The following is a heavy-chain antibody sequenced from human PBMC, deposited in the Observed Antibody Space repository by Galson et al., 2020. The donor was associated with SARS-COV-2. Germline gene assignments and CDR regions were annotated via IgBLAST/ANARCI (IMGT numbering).Heavy chain of an antibody. J-gene: IGHJ3*01. V-gene: IGHV4-34*01. D-gene: IGHD5-18*01. CDR2: INYSGHT. Sequence: ETLSLTCAVYGGSLGGDFWTWIRQPPGKGLEWIGQINYSGHTNFNPSLKSRVTMSVDTSMKQISLKMISVTAADTAMYYCARVRVDTGIPREFDVWGQGTTVTVSS. CDR3: ARVRVDTGIPREFDV. CDR1: GGSLGGDF.